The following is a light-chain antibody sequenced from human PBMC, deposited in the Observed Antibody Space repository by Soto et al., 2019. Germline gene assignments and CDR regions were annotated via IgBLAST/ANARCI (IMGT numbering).Light chain of an antibody. CDR2: GAS. CDR3: QQYNNWPPT. V-gene: IGKV3-15*01. CDR1: QSLSSN. Sequence: EIVLTHSPGTLSLSPWEVAALSCRASQSLSSNSLAWYQQKPGQAPRLLIYGASTRATGIPARFSGSGSGTEFTLTISSLQSEDFAVYYCQQYNNWPPTFGQGTRLEIK. J-gene: IGKJ5*01.